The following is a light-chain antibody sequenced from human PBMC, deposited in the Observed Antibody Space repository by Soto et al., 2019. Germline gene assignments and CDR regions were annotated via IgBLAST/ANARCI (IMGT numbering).Light chain of an antibody. J-gene: IGKJ3*01. CDR2: RAS. CDR1: QSIDTW. CDR3: QRYDTYSGT. V-gene: IGKV1-5*03. Sequence: DIQMTQSPSTLSASVGDRVTITCRASQSIDTWLAWYQQKPGKAPKLLSDRASSLESGVPSRFSGSGSGTEFTLPISSLQPDDFSTYYCQRYDTYSGTFGPGPKVDIK.